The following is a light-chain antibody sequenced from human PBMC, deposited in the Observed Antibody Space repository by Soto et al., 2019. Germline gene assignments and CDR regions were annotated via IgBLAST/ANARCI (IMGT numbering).Light chain of an antibody. J-gene: IGLJ3*02. V-gene: IGLV1-47*02. CDR3: AACDDSLSGWV. Sequence: QSVLTQPPSASGTPGQRVTISCSGSSSNIGSNYVYWYQQLPGTAPKLLIYSNNQRPSGVPDRFSGSKSGTSASLAISGLRSEDEADYYCAACDDSLSGWVFGGGTKVTVL. CDR1: SSNIGSNY. CDR2: SNN.